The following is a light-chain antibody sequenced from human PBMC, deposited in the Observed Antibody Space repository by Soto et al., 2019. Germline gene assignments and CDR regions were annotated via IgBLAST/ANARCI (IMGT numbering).Light chain of an antibody. V-gene: IGKV2-28*01. J-gene: IGKJ3*01. CDR3: MQALQTPFT. Sequence: DIVMTQSPLSLPVTPGEPASISCRSSQSLLHSKGNNYLDWYLQKPGQSPQLLIYLGSNRASGVPDRFSGSGSSTDFTLKISRVEAEDVGVYCCMQALQTPFTFGPGTKVDIK. CDR1: QSLLHSKGNNY. CDR2: LGS.